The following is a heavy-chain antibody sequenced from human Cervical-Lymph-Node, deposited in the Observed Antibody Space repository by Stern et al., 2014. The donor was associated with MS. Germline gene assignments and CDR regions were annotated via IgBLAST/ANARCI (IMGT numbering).Heavy chain of an antibody. CDR3: TSADRGTWYTHFDY. CDR1: GFSLSTSGVG. V-gene: IGHV2-5*02. CDR2: VHWGDDE. Sequence: QVTLRESGPTLMKPTQTLTLTCTFSGFSLSTSGVGVGWVRQPPGKALEWLALVHWGDDERYSPSLKSRLTITTDTSENQVVLTITNVDPMDTATYFCTSADRGTWYTHFDYWGQGAQVTVSS. J-gene: IGHJ4*02. D-gene: IGHD6-13*01.